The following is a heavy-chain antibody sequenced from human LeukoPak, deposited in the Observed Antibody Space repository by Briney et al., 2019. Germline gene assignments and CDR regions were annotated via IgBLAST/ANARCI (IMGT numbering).Heavy chain of an antibody. CDR3: ARGQIDLLRNYFDS. V-gene: IGHV3-66*01. CDR1: GFIVSHKY. D-gene: IGHD3-22*01. J-gene: IGHJ4*02. CDR2: IYTGGNT. Sequence: GGSLRLSCAASGFIVSHKYMAWVRQAPGKGLEWLSIIYTGGNTVSAESVKGRFSISRDYSRNTVHLQMNNLRDDDTAVYYCARGQIDLLRNYFDSWGPGTLVAVSS.